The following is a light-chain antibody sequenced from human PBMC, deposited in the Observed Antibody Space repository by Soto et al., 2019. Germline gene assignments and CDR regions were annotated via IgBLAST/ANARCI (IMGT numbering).Light chain of an antibody. CDR3: WTWDSSLSAGV. CDR1: SSNIGENF. Sequence: QSVLTQPPSVSAAPGQKVTISCSGSSSNIGENFVSWYQHIPGTAPKLVIHGTSGRPSGIPDRFSGSKSGTSAILGITGLQTGDEATYYCWTWDSSLSAGVFGGGTQLTVL. V-gene: IGLV1-51*01. CDR2: GTS. J-gene: IGLJ3*02.